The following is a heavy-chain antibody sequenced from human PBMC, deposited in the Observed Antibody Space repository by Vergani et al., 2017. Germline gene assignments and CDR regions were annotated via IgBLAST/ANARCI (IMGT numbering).Heavy chain of an antibody. J-gene: IGHJ6*03. D-gene: IGHD2-15*01. V-gene: IGHV4-30-4*08. CDR1: GGSISSGDYY. CDR3: ARLVGDLSSGLYYYYYYMDV. Sequence: QVQLQESGPGLVKPSQTLSLTCTVSGGSISSGDYYWSWIRQPPGKGLEWIGYIYYSGSTYYNPSLKSRVTISVDTSKNQFSLKLSSVTAADTAVYYCARLVGDLSSGLYYYYYYMDVWGKGTTVTVSS. CDR2: IYYSGST.